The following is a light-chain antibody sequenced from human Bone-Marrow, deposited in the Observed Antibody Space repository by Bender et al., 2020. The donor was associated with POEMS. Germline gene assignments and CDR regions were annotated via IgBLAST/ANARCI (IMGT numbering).Light chain of an antibody. Sequence: QSVLTQPPSVSGAPGQRVTISCTGSSSNIGAGYDVHWYQQLPGTAPKLLIYVNINRPSGVPDRFSGSKSGTSASLAITGLQAEDEADYYCQSYDSLSGSVFGGGTKLTVL. CDR3: QSYDSLSGSV. V-gene: IGLV1-40*01. J-gene: IGLJ3*02. CDR2: VNI. CDR1: SSNIGAGYD.